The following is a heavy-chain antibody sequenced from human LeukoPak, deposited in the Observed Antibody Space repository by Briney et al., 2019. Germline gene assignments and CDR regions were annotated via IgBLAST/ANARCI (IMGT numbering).Heavy chain of an antibody. CDR2: IKEDGSEK. CDR3: ARTGYSSNSLDF. J-gene: IGHJ4*02. V-gene: IGHV3-7*01. Sequence: RGSLRLSCAASGFIFSRYWMNWVRQAPGKGLEWVTNIKEDGSEKQYVDPVKGRFTISRDNARNSLYLQMNSLRAEDTAVYFCARTGYSSNSLDFWGQGTLVTVSS. D-gene: IGHD6-19*01. CDR1: GFIFSRYW.